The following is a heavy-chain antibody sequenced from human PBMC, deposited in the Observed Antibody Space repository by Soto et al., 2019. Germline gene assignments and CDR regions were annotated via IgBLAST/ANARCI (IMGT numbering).Heavy chain of an antibody. CDR1: GFTFSSYG. Sequence: GGSLRLSXAASGFTFSSYGMHWVRQAPGKGLEWVAVISYDGSNKYYADSVKGRFTISRDNSKNTLFLQMNSLRAEDTAVYYCAKDGGPDSSDGSDYWGQGTLVTVSS. J-gene: IGHJ4*02. CDR3: AKDGGPDSSDGSDY. D-gene: IGHD6-19*01. V-gene: IGHV3-30*18. CDR2: ISYDGSNK.